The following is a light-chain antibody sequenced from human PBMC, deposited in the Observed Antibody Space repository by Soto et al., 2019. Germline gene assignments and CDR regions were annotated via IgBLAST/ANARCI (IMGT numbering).Light chain of an antibody. CDR3: SSFTTSSTQV. CDR2: DVS. CDR1: SSDVGAYNY. V-gene: IGLV2-14*03. Sequence: QSALTQPASVSGSPGQSITVSCTGTSSDVGAYNYVSWYQQHPGKAPKLMIYDVSYRPSGVSNRFSGSKSGNTASLTISGXXAEDEADYYCSSFTTSSTQVFGGGTKLTVL. J-gene: IGLJ2*01.